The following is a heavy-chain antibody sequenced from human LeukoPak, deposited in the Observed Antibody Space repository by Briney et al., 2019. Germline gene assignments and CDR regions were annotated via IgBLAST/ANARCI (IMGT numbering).Heavy chain of an antibody. Sequence: SGGSLRLSCSPSGFTFSDYAMYWVRQAPGKGLEYVSSIGGDGSSPCYADSVKGRFTISRDNSKNTLYLQMSSLRTEDTALYYCVKDIVPYDSICGPFDFWGQGTLVTVSS. CDR2: IGGDGSSP. D-gene: IGHD3-16*01. V-gene: IGHV3-64D*06. CDR3: VKDIVPYDSICGPFDF. CDR1: GFTFSDYA. J-gene: IGHJ4*02.